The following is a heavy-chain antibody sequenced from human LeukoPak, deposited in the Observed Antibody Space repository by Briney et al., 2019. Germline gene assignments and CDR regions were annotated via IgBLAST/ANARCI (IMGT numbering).Heavy chain of an antibody. D-gene: IGHD6-25*01. V-gene: IGHV3-23*01. CDR1: GFTVSSNY. CDR3: AHSGNRPFDY. CDR2: ISSNGVST. J-gene: IGHJ4*02. Sequence: PGGSLRLSCAASGFTVSSNYMSWVRQAPGKGLEWVSGISSNGVSTWYGDSVRGRFTISRDNSENTLYLQMNNLRAEDAAAYYCAHSGNRPFDYWGQGTLVTVSS.